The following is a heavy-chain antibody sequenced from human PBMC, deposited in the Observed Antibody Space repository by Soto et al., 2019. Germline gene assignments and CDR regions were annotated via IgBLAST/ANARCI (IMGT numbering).Heavy chain of an antibody. Sequence: GGSVRLSCAASGFTFSSYGMHWVRQAPGKGLEWVAVIWYDGTTEYYADSVKGRFTISRDNSKNTLYLQMNSLRAEDTAVYYCARAGVEEAIQVGYFQHWGQGTLVTVSS. CDR1: GFTFSSYG. J-gene: IGHJ1*01. CDR2: IWYDGTTE. CDR3: ARAGVEEAIQVGYFQH. V-gene: IGHV3-33*01. D-gene: IGHD2-8*01.